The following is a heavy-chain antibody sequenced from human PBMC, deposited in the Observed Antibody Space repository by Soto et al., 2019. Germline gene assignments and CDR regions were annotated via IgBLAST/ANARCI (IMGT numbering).Heavy chain of an antibody. CDR1: GGSFIGYY. Sequence: SETLSLTCAVYGGSFIGYYWSWILQPPGKGLEWIGEINHGGSTNYNPSLKSRVTISVDTSKNQFSLKLSSVTAADTAVYYCARERPVLLWFGTNWFDPWGQGTLVT. CDR3: ARERPVLLWFGTNWFDP. V-gene: IGHV4-34*01. J-gene: IGHJ5*02. D-gene: IGHD3-10*01. CDR2: INHGGST.